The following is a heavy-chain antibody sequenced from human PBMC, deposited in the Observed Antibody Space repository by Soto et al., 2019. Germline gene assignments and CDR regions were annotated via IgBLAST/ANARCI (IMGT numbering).Heavy chain of an antibody. CDR3: VRTARNYIYNDLAV. CDR2: IYPGDSDT. V-gene: IGHV5-51*01. J-gene: IGHJ6*02. D-gene: IGHD1-7*01. Sequence: PGESLKISCKGSGYSFTSYWIGRVRQMPGKGLEWMGIIYPGDSDTRYSPSFQGQVTISADKSISTAYLQWSSLKASDTAMYYCVRTARNYIYNDLAVSGQGTPVLGSS. CDR1: GYSFTSYW.